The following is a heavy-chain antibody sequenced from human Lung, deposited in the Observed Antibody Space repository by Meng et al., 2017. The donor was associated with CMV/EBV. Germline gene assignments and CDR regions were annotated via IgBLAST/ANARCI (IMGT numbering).Heavy chain of an antibody. Sequence: VQLVESWGDLLKPGGSLSLSGAASGFTFNNAWMTWVRQAPGKGLEWVGRIKSKADGGTTDYASPVKGRFTISRDDSKNTLYPQMNSLKIEDTAVYYCTTNGARGSSALYWGQGSLVTVSS. CDR3: TTNGARGSSALY. V-gene: IGHV3-15*01. CDR1: GFTFNNAW. D-gene: IGHD6-6*01. CDR2: IKSKADGGTT. J-gene: IGHJ4*02.